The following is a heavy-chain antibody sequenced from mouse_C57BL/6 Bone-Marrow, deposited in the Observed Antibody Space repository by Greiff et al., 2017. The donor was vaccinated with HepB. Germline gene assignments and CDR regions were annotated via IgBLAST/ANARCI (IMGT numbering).Heavy chain of an antibody. CDR3: ARRLIYYDYDSFAY. V-gene: IGHV5-6*01. D-gene: IGHD2-4*01. CDR2: ISSGGSYT. J-gene: IGHJ3*01. CDR1: GFTFSSYG. Sequence: EVQGVESGGDLVKPGGSLKLSCAASGFTFSSYGMSWVRQTPDKRLEWVATISSGGSYTYYPDSVKGRFTISRDNAKNTLYLQMSSLKSEDTAMYYCARRLIYYDYDSFAYWGQGTLVTVSA.